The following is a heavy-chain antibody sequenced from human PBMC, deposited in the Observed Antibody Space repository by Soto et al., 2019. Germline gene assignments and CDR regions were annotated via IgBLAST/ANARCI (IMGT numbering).Heavy chain of an antibody. D-gene: IGHD3-9*01. Sequence: EVQLVESGGGLVQPGGSLRLSCADSGFSFSSYWMHWVRQGPGKGLVWVARINTDGSSTNYADSVKGRFTISRDNAKNTLYLQMNSLRAEDTAVYCCARSPGGYYIDWGQGTMVTFSS. CDR2: INTDGSST. CDR1: GFSFSSYW. CDR3: ARSPGGYYID. J-gene: IGHJ3*01. V-gene: IGHV3-74*01.